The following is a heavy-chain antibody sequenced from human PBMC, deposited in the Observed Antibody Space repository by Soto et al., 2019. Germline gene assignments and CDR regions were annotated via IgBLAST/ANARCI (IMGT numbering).Heavy chain of an antibody. D-gene: IGHD2-15*01. CDR3: AREPLCGGRCYDNYFDP. J-gene: IGHJ5*02. V-gene: IGHV1-3*04. CDR2: INIGNGNT. CDR1: GYTFTYYP. Sequence: GASVKVSCKASGYTFTYYPIHWVRQAPGQRLEWMVWINIGNGNTASSQKFQDRVTITRETSASTAYMELTSLRSEDTAVYYCAREPLCGGRCYDNYFDPWGQGTLVTVSS.